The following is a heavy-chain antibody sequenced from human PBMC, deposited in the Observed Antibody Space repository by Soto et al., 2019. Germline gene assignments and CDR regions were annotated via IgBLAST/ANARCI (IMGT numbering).Heavy chain of an antibody. J-gene: IGHJ2*01. CDR3: AKENDFWSGYYENWYFDL. Sequence: GGSMRLSCAASGFNFSSYSMSWVRQEPGKGLEWVSAISGSGGSTYYADSVKGRFTISRDDSKNTLYLQMNSLRAEDTAVYYCAKENDFWSGYYENWYFDLWGRGTLVTVSS. CDR2: ISGSGGST. V-gene: IGHV3-23*01. CDR1: GFNFSSYS. D-gene: IGHD3-3*01.